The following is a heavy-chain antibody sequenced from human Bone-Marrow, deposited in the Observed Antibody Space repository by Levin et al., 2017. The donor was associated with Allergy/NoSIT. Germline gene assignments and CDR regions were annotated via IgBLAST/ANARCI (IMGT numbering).Heavy chain of an antibody. CDR1: GFSFSAYH. CDR2: ITGSGTI. Sequence: LSLTCAASGFSFSAYHMHWVRQAPGKGLEWLSYITGSGTIHYADSVKGRFTVSRDNANNSLFLQLNSLRDADTAVYYCARRGMVAGTMDYWGQGTLVIVSS. D-gene: IGHD6-19*01. CDR3: ARRGMVAGTMDY. J-gene: IGHJ4*02. V-gene: IGHV3-69-1*01.